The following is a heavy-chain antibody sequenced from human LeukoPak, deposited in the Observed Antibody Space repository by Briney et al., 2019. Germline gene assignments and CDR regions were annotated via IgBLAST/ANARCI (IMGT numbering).Heavy chain of an antibody. CDR3: ARLIDTMVRGVIIRWFDP. CDR1: GGSISSYY. J-gene: IGHJ5*02. D-gene: IGHD3-10*01. Sequence: SETLSLTCTVSGGSISSYYWSWIRQPPGKGLEWIGYIYYSGSTNYNPSLKSRVTISVDTSKNQFSLKLSSVTAADTAVDYCARLIDTMVRGVIIRWFDPWGQGTLVTVSS. V-gene: IGHV4-59*08. CDR2: IYYSGST.